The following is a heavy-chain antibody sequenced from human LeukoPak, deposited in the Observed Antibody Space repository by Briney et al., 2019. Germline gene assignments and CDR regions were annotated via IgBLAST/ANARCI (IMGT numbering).Heavy chain of an antibody. CDR3: ARGPVLRFLEWLPYYYYYYGMDV. CDR1: GGTFSSYA. J-gene: IGHJ6*02. D-gene: IGHD3-3*01. V-gene: IGHV1-69*01. Sequence: SVKVSCKASGGTFSSYAISWVRQAPGQGLEWMGGIIPIFGTANYAQKFQGRVTITADESTSTAYMELSSLRSKDTAVYYCARGPVLRFLEWLPYYYYYYGMDVWGQGTTVTVSS. CDR2: IIPIFGTA.